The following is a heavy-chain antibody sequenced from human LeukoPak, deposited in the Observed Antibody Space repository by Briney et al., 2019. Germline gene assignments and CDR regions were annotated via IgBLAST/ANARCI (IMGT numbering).Heavy chain of an antibody. CDR1: GYSFTSYW. D-gene: IGHD6-13*01. CDR2: IYPGDSDT. CDR3: ARSRGGDSIAAAGNFDY. V-gene: IGHV5-51*01. J-gene: IGHJ4*02. Sequence: GESLKISRKGSGYSFTSYWIGWVRQMPGKGLEWMGIIYPGDSDTRYSPSFQGQVTISADESISTAYLQWSSLKASDTAMYYCARSRGGDSIAAAGNFDYWGQGTLVTVSS.